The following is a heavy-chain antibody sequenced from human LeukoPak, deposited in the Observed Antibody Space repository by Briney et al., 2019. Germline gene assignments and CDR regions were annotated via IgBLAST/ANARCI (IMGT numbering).Heavy chain of an antibody. CDR2: IKQDGSEK. V-gene: IGHV3-7*01. CDR3: ASSQWASVAHNY. Sequence: GGSLRPSCAASGFTFSRLWMSWVRQAPGKGLEWVANIKQDGSEKYYVDSVKGRFTISRDNAKNSLYLQMNSLRDEDTAVYYCASSQWASVAHNYWGQGTLVPVSS. CDR1: GFTFSRLW. D-gene: IGHD6-19*01. J-gene: IGHJ4*02.